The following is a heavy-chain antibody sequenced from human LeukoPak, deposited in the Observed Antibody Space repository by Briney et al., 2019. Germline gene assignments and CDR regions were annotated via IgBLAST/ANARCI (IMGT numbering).Heavy chain of an antibody. J-gene: IGHJ4*02. CDR2: ISGSGGST. Sequence: GGSLRLSCAASGFTFSSYSMNWVRQAPGKGLEWVSAISGSGGSTYYADSVKGRFTISRDNSKNTLYLQMNSLRAEDTAVYYCAKRPTGIDDYWGQGTLVTVSS. CDR3: AKRPTGIDDY. V-gene: IGHV3-23*01. CDR1: GFTFSSYS. D-gene: IGHD6-13*01.